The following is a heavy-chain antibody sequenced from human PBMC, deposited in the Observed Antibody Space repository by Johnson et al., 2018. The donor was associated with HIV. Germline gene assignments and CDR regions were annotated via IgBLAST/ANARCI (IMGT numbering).Heavy chain of an antibody. CDR2: ILFDGVYK. V-gene: IGHV3-30-3*01. D-gene: IGHD6-19*01. CDR3: ARDGEDSSVWDNFGAFDI. J-gene: IGHJ3*02. Sequence: QVQLVESGGGVVQPGTSLRLSCAASGFPFRDSAMHWVRQAPGRGMEWVAVILFDGVYKHYAESVKGRFTISRDNAKNSLYLQMNSLRAEDTAVYYCARDGEDSSVWDNFGAFDIWGQGTMVTVSS. CDR1: GFPFRDSA.